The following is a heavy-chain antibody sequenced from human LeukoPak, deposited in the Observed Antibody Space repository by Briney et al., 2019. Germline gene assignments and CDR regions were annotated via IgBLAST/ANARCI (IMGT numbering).Heavy chain of an antibody. CDR2: IIPIFGTA. Sequence: SVKVSCKAPGGTFSSYAISWVRQAPGQGLEWMGGIIPIFGTANYAQKFQGRVTITADESTSTAYMELSSLRSEDTAVYYCAKYYYDSSGYEIPDYWGQGTLVTVSS. V-gene: IGHV1-69*13. CDR1: GGTFSSYA. D-gene: IGHD3-22*01. J-gene: IGHJ4*02. CDR3: AKYYYDSSGYEIPDY.